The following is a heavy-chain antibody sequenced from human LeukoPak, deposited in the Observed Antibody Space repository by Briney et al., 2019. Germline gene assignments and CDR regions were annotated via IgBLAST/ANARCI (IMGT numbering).Heavy chain of an antibody. D-gene: IGHD3-10*01. Sequence: PAGGSLRLSCAASGFIFSNYAMTWVRQAPGKGLEWVSILGGLSESVYYPDSVKGRFTVSRDNSKDTLYLEINSLRGEDTATYYCARRWLGDPYGMDVWGQGTTVTVSS. CDR3: ARRWLGDPYGMDV. V-gene: IGHV3-23*01. J-gene: IGHJ6*02. CDR2: LGGLSESV. CDR1: GFIFSNYA.